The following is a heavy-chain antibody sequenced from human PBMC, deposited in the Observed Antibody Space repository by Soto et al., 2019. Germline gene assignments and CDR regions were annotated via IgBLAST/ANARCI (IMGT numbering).Heavy chain of an antibody. V-gene: IGHV1-3*05. CDR1: GYTFTGYA. Sequence: QVQLVQSGAEEKKPGASVKVSCKASGYTFTGYAMHWVRQAPGQRLEWMGWINAGNGNTKYSQKFQGRVTITRDTPGSTASMELSCLRSEDTAVYYCARAVEVPADFDYWGQGTPVTVSS. J-gene: IGHJ4*02. D-gene: IGHD1-1*01. CDR2: INAGNGNT. CDR3: ARAVEVPADFDY.